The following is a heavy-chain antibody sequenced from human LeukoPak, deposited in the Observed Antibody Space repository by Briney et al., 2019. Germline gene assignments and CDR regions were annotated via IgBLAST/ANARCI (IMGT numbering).Heavy chain of an antibody. J-gene: IGHJ6*02. V-gene: IGHV4-59*08. CDR3: ARFSHYYGMDV. CDR1: GGSISSYY. CDR2: IYYSGST. Sequence: SETLSLTCTVSGGSISSYYWSWIRQPPGKGLEWIGYIYYSGSTNYNPSLKSRVTISVDTSKNQFSLKLSSVTAADTAVYYCARFSHYYGMDVWGQGTTVTVSS.